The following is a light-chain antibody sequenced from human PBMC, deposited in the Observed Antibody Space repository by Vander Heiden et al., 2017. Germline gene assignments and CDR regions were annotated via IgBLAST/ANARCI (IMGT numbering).Light chain of an antibody. CDR3: CSYAGSNTFGV. Sequence: QSALTQPRSVSGSPGLSVTIPCTGTSSDVGGYNYVSWYQQQPGKAPELMIYDVSKRPSGVPDRFSGAKSGNTASLTISGLQAEDEADYYCCSYAGSNTFGVFGTGTKVTVL. CDR2: DVS. J-gene: IGLJ1*01. V-gene: IGLV2-11*01. CDR1: SSDVGGYNY.